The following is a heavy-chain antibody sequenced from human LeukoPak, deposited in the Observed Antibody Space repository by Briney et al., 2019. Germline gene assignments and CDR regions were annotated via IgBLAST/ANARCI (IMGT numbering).Heavy chain of an antibody. CDR2: IYYSGST. CDR3: ARDLPFHDYGDYVDAFDI. J-gene: IGHJ3*02. Sequence: SETLSLTCTVSGGSISSGGYYWSWIRQHPGKGLEWIGYIYYSGSTYYNPSLKSRVTISVDTSKNQFSLKLSSVTAADTAVYYCARDLPFHDYGDYVDAFDIWGQGTMVTVSS. D-gene: IGHD4-17*01. CDR1: GGSISSGGYY. V-gene: IGHV4-31*03.